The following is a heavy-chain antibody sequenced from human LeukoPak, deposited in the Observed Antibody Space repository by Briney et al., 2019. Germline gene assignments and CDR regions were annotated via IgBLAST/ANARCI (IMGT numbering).Heavy chain of an antibody. V-gene: IGHV4-38-2*01. D-gene: IGHD1-14*01. CDR2: IYHSRST. CDR1: GYSISSGYY. CDR3: ARRPPNRYLFDY. J-gene: IGHJ4*02. Sequence: SETLSLTCAVSGYSISSGYYWGWIRQPPGKGLEWIGSIYHSRSTYYNPSLKSRVTISVDTSKNQFSLKLSSVTAADTAVYYCARRPPNRYLFDYWGQGTLVTVSS.